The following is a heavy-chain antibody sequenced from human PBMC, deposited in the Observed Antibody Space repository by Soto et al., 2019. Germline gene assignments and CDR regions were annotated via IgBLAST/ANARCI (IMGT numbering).Heavy chain of an antibody. V-gene: IGHV3-74*03. CDR1: DFSLSPYW. Sequence: SLRLSCAASDFSLSPYWMHWVRQVPGRGLEWVARLSSDGFGAAYADSVKGRFFISRDIARNTLSLQMNSLRADDTAVYYCARDLGGPDYWGRGTSVTVPQ. CDR2: LSSDGFGA. J-gene: IGHJ4*02. CDR3: ARDLGGPDY. D-gene: IGHD3-16*01.